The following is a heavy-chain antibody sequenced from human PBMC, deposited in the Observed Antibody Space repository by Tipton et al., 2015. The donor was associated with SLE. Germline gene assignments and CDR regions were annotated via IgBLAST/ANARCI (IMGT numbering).Heavy chain of an antibody. CDR3: AKDYNYDYPDYN. V-gene: IGHV4-59*11. CDR2: IDHSGST. J-gene: IGHJ4*02. CDR1: GDSFSNHF. Sequence: TLSLTCTVSGDSFSNHFWSWIRQPPGKGLEWIGEIDHSGSTNYNPSLESRVTISIDKSRNQFSLKLNSVTAADTAVYYCAKDYNYDYPDYNWGQGTLVIVSS. D-gene: IGHD5-18*01.